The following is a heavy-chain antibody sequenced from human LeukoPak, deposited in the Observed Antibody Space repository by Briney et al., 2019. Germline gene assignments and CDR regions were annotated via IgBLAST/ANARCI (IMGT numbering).Heavy chain of an antibody. Sequence: GASVKVSCKASGYTFTSYDINWVRQATGQGLEWMGWMNPNSGNTGYAQTFQGRVTMTDDTSTDTAYMELSSLRSEDTAVYYCATDQPGYSYGDGYFDYWGQGTLVTVSS. J-gene: IGHJ4*02. V-gene: IGHV1-8*02. CDR1: GYTFTSYD. D-gene: IGHD5-18*01. CDR2: MNPNSGNT. CDR3: ATDQPGYSYGDGYFDY.